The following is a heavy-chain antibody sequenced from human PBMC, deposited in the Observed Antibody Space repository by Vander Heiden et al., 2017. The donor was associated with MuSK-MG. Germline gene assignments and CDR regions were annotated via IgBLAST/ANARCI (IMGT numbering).Heavy chain of an antibody. Sequence: EVQLVESGGGLVKPGGSLRLSCAASGFAFGTYAMHCVRQAPGKGLEWVSSISSGGSYTYYTDSLRGRFTISRDNTKKSLYLQINSLRAEDTAVYYCAREQGWDCGVDCYSDYWGQGTLVTVSS. CDR1: GFAFGTYA. D-gene: IGHD2-21*02. CDR3: AREQGWDCGVDCYSDY. J-gene: IGHJ4*02. V-gene: IGHV3-21*01. CDR2: ISSGGSYT.